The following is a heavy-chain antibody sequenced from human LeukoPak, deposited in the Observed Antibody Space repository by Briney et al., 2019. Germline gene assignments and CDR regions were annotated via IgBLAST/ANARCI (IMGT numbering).Heavy chain of an antibody. J-gene: IGHJ4*02. CDR2: IIPILGIA. CDR3: ASMTTVTRPPYY. D-gene: IGHD4-17*01. CDR1: GGTFSSYA. V-gene: IGHV1-69*04. Sequence: ASVKVSCKASGGTFSSYAISWVRQAPGQGLEWMGRIIPILGIANYAQKFQGRVTITADKSTSTAYMELSSLRSEDTAVYYCASMTTVTRPPYYWGQGTLVTVS.